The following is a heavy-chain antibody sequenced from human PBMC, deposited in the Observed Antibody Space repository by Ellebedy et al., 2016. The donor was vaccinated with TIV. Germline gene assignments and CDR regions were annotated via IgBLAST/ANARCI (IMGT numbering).Heavy chain of an antibody. D-gene: IGHD1-1*01. CDR1: GFTFSDAW. Sequence: GESLKISCAASGFTFSDAWMTWVRQAPGKGLEWVGRIKGKTDGGATDYGTPVKGRFTISRAESKNTRYLQMSSLKAEDTAVYYWTTVRIQLGSYGPYSAMDVWGRGTTVTVSS. V-gene: IGHV3-15*07. CDR2: IKGKTDGGAT. CDR3: TTVRIQLGSYGPYSAMDV. J-gene: IGHJ6*02.